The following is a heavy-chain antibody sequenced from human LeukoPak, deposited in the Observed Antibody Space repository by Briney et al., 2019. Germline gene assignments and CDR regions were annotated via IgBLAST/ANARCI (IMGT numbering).Heavy chain of an antibody. CDR3: ARALGQVGGPGDV. D-gene: IGHD3-10*01. J-gene: IGHJ6*04. CDR1: GFTVSSNY. Sequence: GGSLRLSCAASGFTVSSNYMSWVRQAPGKGLEWVSVIYSGGSTYYADSVKGRFTISRDNSKNTLYLQMNSLRAEDTAVYYCARALGQVGGPGDVWGKGTTVTVSS. V-gene: IGHV3-53*01. CDR2: IYSGGST.